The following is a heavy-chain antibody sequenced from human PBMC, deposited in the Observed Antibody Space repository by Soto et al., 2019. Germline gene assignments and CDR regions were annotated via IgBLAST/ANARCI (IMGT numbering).Heavy chain of an antibody. J-gene: IGHJ4*02. Sequence: SETLSLTCTVSGGSISSGGYYWSWIRQHPGKGLEWIGYIYYSGSTYYNPSLKSRVTISVDTSKNQFSLKLSSVTAADTAVYYCASICTNGVCYKGESDYWGQGTLVTVSS. V-gene: IGHV4-31*03. D-gene: IGHD2-8*01. CDR3: ASICTNGVCYKGESDY. CDR2: IYYSGST. CDR1: GGSISSGGYY.